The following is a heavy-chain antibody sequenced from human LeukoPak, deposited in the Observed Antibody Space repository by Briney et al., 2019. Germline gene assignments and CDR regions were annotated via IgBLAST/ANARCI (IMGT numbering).Heavy chain of an antibody. CDR1: GGSVSSGSYY. D-gene: IGHD3-3*01. CDR3: ARAPTITIFGVVIKQTWFDP. Sequence: SETLSLTCTVSGGSVSSGSYYWSWIRQPPGKGLEWMRYIYYSGSTNYNPSLKSRVTISVDTSKNQFSLKLSSVTAADTAVYYCARAPTITIFGVVIKQTWFDPWGQGTLVTVSS. CDR2: IYYSGST. J-gene: IGHJ5*02. V-gene: IGHV4-61*01.